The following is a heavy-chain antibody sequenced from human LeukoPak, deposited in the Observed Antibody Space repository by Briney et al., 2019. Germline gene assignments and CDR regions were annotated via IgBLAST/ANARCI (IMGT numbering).Heavy chain of an antibody. V-gene: IGHV3-23*01. CDR3: AKRGVVIRVILVGFHKEAYYFDS. Sequence: GGSLRLCCAVSGITLSNYGMSWVRQAPGKGLEWVAGMSDSGGRTNYADSVKGGFTISRDNPKNTLYLQMTSLRAEDTAVYFCAKRGVVIRVILVGFHKEAYYFDSWGQGALVTVSS. J-gene: IGHJ4*02. D-gene: IGHD3-22*01. CDR2: MSDSGGRT. CDR1: GITLSNYG.